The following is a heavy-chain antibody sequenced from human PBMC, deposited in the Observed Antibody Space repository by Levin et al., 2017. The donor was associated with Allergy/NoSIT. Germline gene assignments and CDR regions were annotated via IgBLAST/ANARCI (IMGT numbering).Heavy chain of an antibody. CDR1: GFTFSSYA. Sequence: GESLKISCAASGFTFSSYAMSWVRQAPGKGLEWVSGISGSGGSTYYEDSVKGRFTISRDNSKNTLYLQMNSLRAEDTAVYYCAPSRGSSPFDYWGQGTLVTVSS. CDR2: ISGSGGST. CDR3: APSRGSSPFDY. J-gene: IGHJ4*02. V-gene: IGHV3-23*01. D-gene: IGHD3-10*01.